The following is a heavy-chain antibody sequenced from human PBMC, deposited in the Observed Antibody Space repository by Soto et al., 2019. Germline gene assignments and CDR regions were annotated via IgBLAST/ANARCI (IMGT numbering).Heavy chain of an antibody. CDR2: INHSGST. Sequence: PSETLSLTCAVYGGPFSGYYWSWIRQPPGKGLEWIGEINHSGSTNYNPSLKSRVTISVDTSKNQFSLKLSSVTAADTAVYYRARVAEYQLRDAYYYYYYGMDVWGQGTTVTVSS. D-gene: IGHD2-2*01. CDR1: GGPFSGYY. V-gene: IGHV4-34*01. J-gene: IGHJ6*02. CDR3: ARVAEYQLRDAYYYYYYGMDV.